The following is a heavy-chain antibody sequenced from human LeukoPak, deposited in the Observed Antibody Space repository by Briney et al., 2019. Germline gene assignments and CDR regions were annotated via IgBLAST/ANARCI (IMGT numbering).Heavy chain of an antibody. V-gene: IGHV1-24*01. CDR3: ATYGSGRFYFDY. CDR1: GYTLTELS. J-gene: IGHJ4*02. D-gene: IGHD3-10*01. CDR2: FDPEDGET. Sequence: ASVKVSCKVSGYTLTELSMHWVRQAPGKGLEWMGGFDPEDGETIYAQKFQGRVTMTEDTSTDTAYMELSSLRSEDTAVYYCATYGSGRFYFDYWGQGTLVTVSS.